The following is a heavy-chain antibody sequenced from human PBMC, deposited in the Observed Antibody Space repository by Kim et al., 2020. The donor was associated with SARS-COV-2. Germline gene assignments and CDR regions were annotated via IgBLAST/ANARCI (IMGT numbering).Heavy chain of an antibody. Sequence: SETLSLTCTVSGGSISSYYWSWIRQPPGKGLEWIGYIYYSGSTNYNPSLKSRVTISVDTSKNQFSLKLSSVTAADTAVYYCARAYSSSLIDPWGQGTLVT. CDR3: ARAYSSSLIDP. CDR2: IYYSGST. D-gene: IGHD6-6*01. V-gene: IGHV4-59*01. J-gene: IGHJ5*02. CDR1: GGSISSYY.